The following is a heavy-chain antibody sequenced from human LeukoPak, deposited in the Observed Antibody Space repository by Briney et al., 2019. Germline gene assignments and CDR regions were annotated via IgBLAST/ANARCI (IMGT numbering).Heavy chain of an antibody. CDR3: ARVGYCSSTSCSRYYYYMDV. Sequence: RGSLKLSCAASGFTFDDYGMSWVRQAPGKGLEWVSGINWNGGSTGYADSVKGRFTISRDNAKNSLYLQMNSLRAEDTALYYCARVGYCSSTSCSRYYYYMDVWGKGTTVTVSS. J-gene: IGHJ6*03. V-gene: IGHV3-20*04. D-gene: IGHD2-2*03. CDR1: GFTFDDYG. CDR2: INWNGGST.